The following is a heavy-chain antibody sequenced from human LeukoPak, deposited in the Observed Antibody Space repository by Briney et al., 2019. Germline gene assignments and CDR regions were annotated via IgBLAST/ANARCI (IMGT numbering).Heavy chain of an antibody. J-gene: IGHJ6*03. CDR2: INPIFGTA. CDR3: ARGRYNWNYLGYYYYYMVV. D-gene: IGHD1-7*01. CDR1: GGTFSSYA. Sequence: SVKVSCKASGGTFSSYAISWVRQAPGQGLEWMGGINPIFGTANYARKFQGRVTITTDESTSTAYMELSSLRSEDTAVYYCARGRYNWNYLGYYYYYMVVWGKGTTVTVSS. V-gene: IGHV1-69*05.